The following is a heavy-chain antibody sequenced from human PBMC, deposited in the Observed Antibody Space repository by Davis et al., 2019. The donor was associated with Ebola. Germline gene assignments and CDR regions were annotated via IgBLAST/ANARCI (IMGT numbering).Heavy chain of an antibody. CDR1: GGTFSSYA. CDR2: INPSGGST. D-gene: IGHD3-9*01. V-gene: IGHV1-46*01. Sequence: ASVKVSCKASGGTFSSYAISWVRQAPGQGLEWMGIINPSGGSTSYAQKFQGRVTMTRDTSTSTVYMELSSLRSEDTAVYYCARAWYYDILTGNDAFDIWGQGTMVTVSS. CDR3: ARAWYYDILTGNDAFDI. J-gene: IGHJ3*02.